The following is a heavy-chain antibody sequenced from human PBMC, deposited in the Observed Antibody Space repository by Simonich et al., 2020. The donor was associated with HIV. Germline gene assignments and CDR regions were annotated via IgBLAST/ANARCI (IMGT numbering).Heavy chain of an antibody. J-gene: IGHJ2*01. D-gene: IGHD1-26*01. CDR1: GGSFSGYY. Sequence: QVQLQQWGAGLLKPSETLSLTCAVYGGSFSGYYWNWLRQPPGKGLEWIGEINHSGSTNDNPSPKSRVTISVDTSKNQFSLKLSAVTAADTAVYYCARAGRGSGSSFYWYFDLWGRGTLVTVSS. V-gene: IGHV4-34*01. CDR3: ARAGRGSGSSFYWYFDL. CDR2: INHSGST.